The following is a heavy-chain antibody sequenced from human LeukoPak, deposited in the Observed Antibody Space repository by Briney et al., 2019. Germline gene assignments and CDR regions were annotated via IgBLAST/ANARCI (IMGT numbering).Heavy chain of an antibody. J-gene: IGHJ5*02. CDR2: IYYSGST. CDR1: SGSIGSSSYY. V-gene: IGHV4-39*07. CDR3: ARGRYSSGWYYWFDP. D-gene: IGHD6-19*01. Sequence: SENLSLTSTVSSGSIGSSSYYWGWIRQPPGKGLEWTGSIYYSGSTYYNPSLNSRVTISVDTSKNQFSLKLSSVTAADTAVYYCARGRYSSGWYYWFDPWGQGTLVTVSS.